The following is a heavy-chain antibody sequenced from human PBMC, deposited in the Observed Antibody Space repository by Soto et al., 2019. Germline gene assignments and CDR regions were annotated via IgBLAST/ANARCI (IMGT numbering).Heavy chain of an antibody. D-gene: IGHD3-22*01. V-gene: IGHV5-10-1*01. CDR1: GYSFTSYW. Sequence: GDSLKISCKGSGYSFTSYWISWVRQMPGKGLEWMGRIDPSDSYTNYSPSFQGHVTISADKSISTAYLQWSSLKASDTAMYYCPRRYVDSSGYYYYYGMDVWRKGTTLNV. CDR2: IDPSDSYT. J-gene: IGHJ6*04. CDR3: PRRYVDSSGYYYYYGMDV.